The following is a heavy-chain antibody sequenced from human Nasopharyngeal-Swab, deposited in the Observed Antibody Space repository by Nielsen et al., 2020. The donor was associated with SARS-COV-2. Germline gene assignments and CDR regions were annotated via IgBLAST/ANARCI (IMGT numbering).Heavy chain of an antibody. Sequence: GSVKVPCKASGDTFTGYYMDWVGQAPGQGLEWMGRIKPNSGGTNYAQKLQGRVTMTRDTSISTAYMELSRLRSDNTAVYYCAREPRYSYGLFDPWGQGTLVTVSS. J-gene: IGHJ5*02. CDR3: AREPRYSYGLFDP. D-gene: IGHD5-18*01. CDR1: GDTFTGYY. V-gene: IGHV1-2*06. CDR2: IKPNSGGT.